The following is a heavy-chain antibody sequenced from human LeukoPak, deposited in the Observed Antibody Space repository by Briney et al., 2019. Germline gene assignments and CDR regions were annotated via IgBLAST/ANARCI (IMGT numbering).Heavy chain of an antibody. CDR2: INPNSGGT. V-gene: IGHV1-2*02. Sequence: ASVKVSCKASGYTFTGYYMHWVRQASGQGLEWMGWINPNSGGTNYAQKFQGRVTMTRDTSISTAYMELSRLRSDDTAVYYCARESVTAMEYYFDYWGQGTLVTVSS. J-gene: IGHJ4*02. CDR3: ARESVTAMEYYFDY. CDR1: GYTFTGYY. D-gene: IGHD5-18*01.